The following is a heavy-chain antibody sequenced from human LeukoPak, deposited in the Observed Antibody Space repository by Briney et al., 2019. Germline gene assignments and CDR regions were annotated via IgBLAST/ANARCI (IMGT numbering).Heavy chain of an antibody. V-gene: IGHV3-11*06. Sequence: PGGSLRLSCAASGFTFSDYYMSWIRQAPGKGLEWVSSISSSSSYIYYADSVKGRFTISRDNAKNSLYLQMNSLRAEDTAVYYCARETIAGRGRYYYYMDVWGKGTTVTVSS. CDR1: GFTFSDYY. CDR3: ARETIAGRGRYYYYMDV. D-gene: IGHD4/OR15-4a*01. CDR2: ISSSSSYI. J-gene: IGHJ6*03.